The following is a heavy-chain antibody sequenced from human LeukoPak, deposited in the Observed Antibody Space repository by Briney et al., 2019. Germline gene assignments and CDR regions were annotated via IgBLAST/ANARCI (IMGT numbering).Heavy chain of an antibody. J-gene: IGHJ4*02. CDR3: VRDEKKRGGDY. Sequence: TGGSLRLSCAASGFTFSTYWMSRVRQSPGKGLEWVANMSPDGSGKYYADSVRGRFTISRDNAKNSFYLQMNSLRVEDTAVYYCVRDEKKRGGDYWGQGTLVTVST. CDR1: GFTFSTYW. CDR2: MSPDGSGK. V-gene: IGHV3-7*01. D-gene: IGHD3-16*01.